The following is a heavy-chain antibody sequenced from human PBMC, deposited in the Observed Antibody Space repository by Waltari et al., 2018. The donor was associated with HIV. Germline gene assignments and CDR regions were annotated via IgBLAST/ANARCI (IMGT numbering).Heavy chain of an antibody. CDR2: INHSGRT. V-gene: IGHV4-34*01. CDR3: ARGQTIGYDSGWYRYFDY. J-gene: IGHJ4*02. Sequence: QVQLHQWGAGLLKPSETLSLTCAVYGGSFSGYYWAWIRQPPGKGLEWIADINHSGRTNQNPSIKSRVSMSADTSKKQFSLKLTSVTAADTAMYYCARGQTIGYDSGWYRYFDYWGQGSLVTVFS. D-gene: IGHD6-19*01. CDR1: GGSFSGYY.